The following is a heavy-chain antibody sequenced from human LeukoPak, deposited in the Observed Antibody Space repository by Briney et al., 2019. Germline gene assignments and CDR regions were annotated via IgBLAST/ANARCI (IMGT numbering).Heavy chain of an antibody. CDR3: ARHRGSWYGYLDY. CDR1: GGSFSGYY. D-gene: IGHD6-13*01. J-gene: IGHJ4*02. CDR2: INHSGST. Sequence: SETLSLTCAVYGGSFSGYYWSWIRQPPGKGLEWIGEINHSGSTNYNPSLKSRVTISVDTSKNQFSLKLSSVTAADTAVYYCARHRGSWYGYLDYWGQGTLVTVSS. V-gene: IGHV4-34*01.